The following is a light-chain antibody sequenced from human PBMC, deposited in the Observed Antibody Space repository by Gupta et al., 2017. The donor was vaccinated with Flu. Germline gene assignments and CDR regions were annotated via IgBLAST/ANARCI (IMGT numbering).Light chain of an antibody. CDR3: QQSYSTPEPSYT. CDR2: AAS. CDR1: QSISSY. Sequence: DIQMTQSPSSLSASVGDRVTITCRASQSISSYLNWYQQKPGKAPKLLIYAASSLQSGVPSRFSGSGSGTDFTLTISSLQPEDFATYYCQQSYSTPEPSYTFGQGTKLEIK. V-gene: IGKV1-39*01. J-gene: IGKJ2*01.